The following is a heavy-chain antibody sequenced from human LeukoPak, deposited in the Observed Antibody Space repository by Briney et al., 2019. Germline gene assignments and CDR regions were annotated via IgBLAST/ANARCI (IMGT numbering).Heavy chain of an antibody. CDR1: GFTFDGYA. CDR3: ARDLFTVTTSRDY. J-gene: IGHJ4*02. D-gene: IGHD4-17*01. CDR2: ITGAGNI. V-gene: IGHV3-23*01. Sequence: GGSLRLSCAASGFTFDGYAMSWVRQAPGKGLEWVSTITGAGNIYYADSVKGRFTISRDNSKNTLYLQMNSLRAEDTAVYYCARDLFTVTTSRDYWGQGTLVTVSS.